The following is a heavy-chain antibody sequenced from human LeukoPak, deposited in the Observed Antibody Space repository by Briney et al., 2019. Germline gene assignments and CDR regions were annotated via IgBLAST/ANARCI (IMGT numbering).Heavy chain of an antibody. J-gene: IGHJ4*02. CDR3: AKDAEVLRYFDWLPKGTDY. Sequence: GGSLRLSCAASGFTFSSYGMHWVRQAPGKGLEWVAFIRYDGSNKYYADSVKGRFTISRDNSKNTLYLQMNSLRAEDTAVYYCAKDAEVLRYFDWLPKGTDYWGQGTLVTVSS. CDR1: GFTFSSYG. D-gene: IGHD3-9*01. V-gene: IGHV3-30*02. CDR2: IRYDGSNK.